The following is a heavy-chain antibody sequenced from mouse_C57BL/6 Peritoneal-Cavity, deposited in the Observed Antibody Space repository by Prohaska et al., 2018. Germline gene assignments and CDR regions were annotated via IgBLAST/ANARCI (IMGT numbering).Heavy chain of an antibody. CDR2: INSDVSAI. CDR3: MRYGNYWDFDV. V-gene: IGHV11-2*01. Sequence: EVQLLETGGGLVQPGGSRGLSCEGSGFTFSGFWMSWVRQTPGKTLEWIGDINSDVSAINYAPSIKVRFTIFRDNDESTVYLQMCNVRSEDTVTYFCMRYGNYWDFDVWGTGTTVTVS. CDR1: GFTFSGFW. J-gene: IGHJ1*03. D-gene: IGHD2-1*01.